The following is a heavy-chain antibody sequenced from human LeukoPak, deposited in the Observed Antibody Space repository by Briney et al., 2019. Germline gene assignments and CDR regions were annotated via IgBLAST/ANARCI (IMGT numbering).Heavy chain of an antibody. CDR3: VKGGSSSSWYTWLDP. CDR1: GFTFNNYP. Sequence: GGSLRLSCSASGFTFNNYPMYWVRQPPGKGLGYVSVISSNGGSTYYADSVKGRFTISRGNSKNTLYLQMSSLRAEDTAVYYCVKGGSSSSWYTWLDPWGQGALVTVSS. V-gene: IGHV3-64D*06. CDR2: ISSNGGST. D-gene: IGHD6-13*01. J-gene: IGHJ5*02.